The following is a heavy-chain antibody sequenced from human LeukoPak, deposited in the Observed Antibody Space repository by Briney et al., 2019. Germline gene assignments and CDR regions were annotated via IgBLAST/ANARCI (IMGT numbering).Heavy chain of an antibody. V-gene: IGHV3-30-3*01. Sequence: VGSLRLSCAASGFTFSSYAMHWVRQAPGKGLEWVAVISYDGSNKYYADSVKGRFTISRDNSKNTLYLQMNSLRAEDTAVYYCARSRPATAILAHWGQGTLVTVSS. CDR2: ISYDGSNK. CDR1: GFTFSSYA. J-gene: IGHJ5*02. CDR3: ARSRPATAILAH. D-gene: IGHD2-2*02.